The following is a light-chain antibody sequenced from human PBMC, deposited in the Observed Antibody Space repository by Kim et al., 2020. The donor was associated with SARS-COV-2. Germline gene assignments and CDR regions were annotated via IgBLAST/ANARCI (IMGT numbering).Light chain of an antibody. CDR2: DAS. CDR3: QQYNTYPWT. V-gene: IGKV1-5*01. J-gene: IGKJ1*01. Sequence: IQTTQSPSTLSASVGDRVTITCRASQSISSWLAWYQQKPGKPLNLLIYDASSLASGVPSRFSGTGSGTEFTLTISSLQPDDFATYYCQQYNTYPWTFGQGTKVDIK. CDR1: QSISSW.